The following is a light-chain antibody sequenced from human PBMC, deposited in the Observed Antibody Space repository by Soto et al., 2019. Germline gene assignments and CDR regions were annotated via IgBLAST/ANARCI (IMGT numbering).Light chain of an antibody. J-gene: IGLJ1*01. CDR2: EVS. CDR1: SSDVGGYNF. Sequence: QSVLTQPASVSGSPGQSITISCTGTSSDVGGYNFVSWYRQHPDKAPKLMIFEVSNRPSGVSNRFSGSESGNTASLTISGLQAEDEADYYCQVWDSSSDHYVFGTGTKVTVL. CDR3: QVWDSSSDHYV. V-gene: IGLV2-14*01.